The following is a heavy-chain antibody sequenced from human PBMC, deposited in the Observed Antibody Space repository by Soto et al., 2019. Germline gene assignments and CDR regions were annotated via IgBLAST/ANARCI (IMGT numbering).Heavy chain of an antibody. D-gene: IGHD3-16*01. Sequence: GGSLRLSCAASDFSLSPYWMHWVRQVPGRGLEWVARLSSDGFGAAYADSVKGRFFISRDIARNTLSLQMNSLRADDTTVYYCARDLGGPDYWGRGTSVTVSS. CDR1: DFSLSPYW. CDR2: LSSDGFGA. J-gene: IGHJ4*02. V-gene: IGHV3-74*03. CDR3: ARDLGGPDY.